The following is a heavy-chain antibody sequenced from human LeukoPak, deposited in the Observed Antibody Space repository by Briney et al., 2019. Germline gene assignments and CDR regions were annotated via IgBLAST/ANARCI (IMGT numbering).Heavy chain of an antibody. J-gene: IGHJ4*02. Sequence: SETLSLTCTVSGDSVSSYYWSWIRQPPGKGLEWIGYIYYSGSTNYNPSLKSRVTISGDTSKNQFSLKLSSVTAADTAVYYCAGMRITTPTVRTLDYWGQGTLVTVSS. CDR1: GDSVSSYY. CDR2: IYYSGST. CDR3: AGMRITTPTVRTLDY. V-gene: IGHV4-59*08. D-gene: IGHD1-14*01.